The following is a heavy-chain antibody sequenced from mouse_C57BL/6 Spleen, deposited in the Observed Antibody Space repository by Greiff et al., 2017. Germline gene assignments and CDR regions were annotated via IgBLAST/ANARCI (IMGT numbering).Heavy chain of an antibody. CDR2: IHPNSGST. CDR1: GYTFTSYW. V-gene: IGHV1-64*01. CDR3: ARSKPWGFDY. Sequence: QVQLQQPGAELVKPGASVKLSCKASGYTFTSYWMHWVKQRPGQGLEWIGMIHPNSGSTNYNEKFKSKATLTVEKSSSTAYMQLSSLTSEDSAVYYCARSKPWGFDYWGQGTTLTVST. J-gene: IGHJ2*01.